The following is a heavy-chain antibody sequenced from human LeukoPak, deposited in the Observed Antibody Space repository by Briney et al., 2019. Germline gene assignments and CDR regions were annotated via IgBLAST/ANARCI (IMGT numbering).Heavy chain of an antibody. CDR3: AKDRGYGSGSYLVNN. V-gene: IGHV3-30*18. CDR2: ISYDGSNK. CDR1: GFTFGSYG. J-gene: IGHJ4*02. Sequence: GRSLRLSCAASGFTFGSYGMHWVRQAPGKGLEWVAVISYDGSNKYYADSVKGRFTISRDNSKNTLYLQMNSLRAEDTAVYYCAKDRGYGSGSYLVNNWGQGTLVTVSS. D-gene: IGHD3-10*01.